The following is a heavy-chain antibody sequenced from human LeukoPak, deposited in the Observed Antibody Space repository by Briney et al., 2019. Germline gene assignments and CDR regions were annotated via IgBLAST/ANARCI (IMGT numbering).Heavy chain of an antibody. CDR1: GYTFTSYD. CDR3: ARSYCSGGSCYPKNWFDP. J-gene: IGHJ5*02. D-gene: IGHD2-15*01. Sequence: ASVKVSCKASGYTFTSYDINWVRQATGQGLEWMGWMNPNSGNTGYAQKFQGRVTMTRNTSISTAYMELSSLRSEDTAVYYCARSYCSGGSCYPKNWFDPWGQGTLVTVSS. CDR2: MNPNSGNT. V-gene: IGHV1-8*01.